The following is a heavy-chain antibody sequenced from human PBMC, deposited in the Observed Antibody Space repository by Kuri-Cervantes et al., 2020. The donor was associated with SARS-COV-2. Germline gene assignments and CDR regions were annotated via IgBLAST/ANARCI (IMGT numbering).Heavy chain of an antibody. J-gene: IGHJ2*01. CDR3: AKDPTYYDFWSGPITFYWYFDL. CDR2: ISGSGGST. Sequence: GGSLRLSCAASGSTFSSYAMSWVRQAPGKGLEWVSAISGSGGSTYYADSVKGRFTISRDNSKNTLYLQMNSLRAEDTAVYYCAKDPTYYDFWSGPITFYWYFDLWGRGTLVTVSS. CDR1: GSTFSSYA. D-gene: IGHD3-3*01. V-gene: IGHV3-23*01.